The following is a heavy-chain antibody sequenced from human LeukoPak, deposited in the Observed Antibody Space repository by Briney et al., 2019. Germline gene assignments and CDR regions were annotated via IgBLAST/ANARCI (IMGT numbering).Heavy chain of an antibody. CDR3: ARGANYDYVWGSYRYFDY. CDR1: GGSPSGYY. D-gene: IGHD3-16*02. Sequence: SETLSLTCAVYGGSPSGYYWSWIRQPPGKGLEWIGEINHSGSTNYNPSLKSRVTISVDTSKNQFSLKLSSVTAADTAVYYCARGANYDYVWGSYRYFDYWGQGTLVTVSS. V-gene: IGHV4-34*01. CDR2: INHSGST. J-gene: IGHJ4*02.